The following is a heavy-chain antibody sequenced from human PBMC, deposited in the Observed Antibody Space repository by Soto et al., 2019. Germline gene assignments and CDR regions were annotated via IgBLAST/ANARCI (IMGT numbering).Heavy chain of an antibody. CDR3: ARVRRITIFGVVITKGAYNWFDP. J-gene: IGHJ5*02. CDR1: GGSFSGYY. D-gene: IGHD3-3*01. V-gene: IGHV4-34*01. Sequence: SETLSLTSAVYGGSFSGYYWSWILQRPGKGLEGIGEINHSGSTNYNPSLKSRVTISVDQSKNQFSLKLSSVTAAYTAVYCWARVRRITIFGVVITKGAYNWFDPWGQGTLVTV. CDR2: INHSGST.